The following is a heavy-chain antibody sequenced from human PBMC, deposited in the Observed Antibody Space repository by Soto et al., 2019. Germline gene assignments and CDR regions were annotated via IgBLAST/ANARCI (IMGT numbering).Heavy chain of an antibody. Sequence: QVQLVESGGGVVQPGRSLRLSCAASGFTFSSYAMHWVRQAPGKGLEWVAVISYDGSNKYYADSVKGRFTISRDNSKNTLYLQMNSLRAEDTAVYYCARVVGATFHKYFDPWGRGTLVTVSS. D-gene: IGHD1-26*01. CDR1: GFTFSSYA. J-gene: IGHJ2*01. CDR2: ISYDGSNK. V-gene: IGHV3-30-3*01. CDR3: ARVVGATFHKYFDP.